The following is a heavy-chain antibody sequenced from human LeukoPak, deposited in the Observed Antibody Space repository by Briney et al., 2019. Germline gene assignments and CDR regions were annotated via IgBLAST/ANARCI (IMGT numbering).Heavy chain of an antibody. J-gene: IGHJ3*02. CDR1: GGSISSTSYY. Sequence: PSETLSLTCTVSGGSISSTSYYWGWIRQPPGKGLEWIGSIYYSGSTYYNPSLKSRVTISVDTSKNQFSLKLSSVTAADTAVYYCAASSPGDPFDIWGQGTMVTVS. CDR2: IYYSGST. CDR3: AASSPGDPFDI. V-gene: IGHV4-39*01.